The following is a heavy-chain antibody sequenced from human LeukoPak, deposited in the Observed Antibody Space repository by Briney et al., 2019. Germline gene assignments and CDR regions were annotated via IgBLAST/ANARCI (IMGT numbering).Heavy chain of an antibody. CDR1: GGTFSSYA. J-gene: IGHJ6*03. D-gene: IGHD3-3*01. V-gene: IGHV1-69*05. CDR3: ARDLLRGFTTRGYYYYYMDV. Sequence: SVKVSCKASGGTFSSYAISWVRQAPRQGLEWMGGIIPIFGTANYAQKFQGRVTITTDESTSTAYMELSSLRSEDTAVYYCARDLLRGFTTRGYYYYYMDVWGKGTTVTVSS. CDR2: IIPIFGTA.